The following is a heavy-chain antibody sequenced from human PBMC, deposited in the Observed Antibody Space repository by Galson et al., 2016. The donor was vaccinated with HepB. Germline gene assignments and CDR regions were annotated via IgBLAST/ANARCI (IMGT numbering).Heavy chain of an antibody. CDR1: GGSISSFL. V-gene: IGHV4-59*01. CDR3: ARGDIVATIGVFDY. CDR2: IDYSGSS. D-gene: IGHD5-12*01. J-gene: IGHJ4*02. Sequence: SETLSLTCTVSGGSISSFLCNWVRQSPGKGLEWIGHIDYSGSSNYNPSLKGRVTMSIDASENYFSLNLKSVTAADTALYYCARGDIVATIGVFDYWGQGALVTVSS.